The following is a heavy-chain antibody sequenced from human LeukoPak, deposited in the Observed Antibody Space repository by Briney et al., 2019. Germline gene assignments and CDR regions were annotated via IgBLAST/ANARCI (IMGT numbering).Heavy chain of an antibody. Sequence: SETLSLTCTVSGGSISSSSYYWGWIRQPPGKGLEWIGSIYYSGSTYYNPSLKSRVTISVDTSKNQFSLNLSSVTAADTAVYYCARVGNLGGAGFFDYWGQGTLVTVSS. CDR3: ARVGNLGGAGFFDY. D-gene: IGHD1-26*01. J-gene: IGHJ4*02. CDR1: GGSISSSSYY. CDR2: IYYSGST. V-gene: IGHV4-39*07.